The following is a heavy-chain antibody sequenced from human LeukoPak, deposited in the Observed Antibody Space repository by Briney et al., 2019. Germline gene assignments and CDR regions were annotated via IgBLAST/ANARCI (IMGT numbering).Heavy chain of an antibody. Sequence: GGSLRLSCAASGFAFSGYGMHWVRQAPGKGLEWVTYIAYDGSDKFYADSVRGRFTISRDNSENTLYVQMNSLRVEDTAMYYCVAIAVAGQFYWGQGTLVTVSS. CDR2: IAYDGSDK. J-gene: IGHJ4*02. CDR3: VAIAVAGQFY. V-gene: IGHV3-30*02. D-gene: IGHD6-19*01. CDR1: GFAFSGYG.